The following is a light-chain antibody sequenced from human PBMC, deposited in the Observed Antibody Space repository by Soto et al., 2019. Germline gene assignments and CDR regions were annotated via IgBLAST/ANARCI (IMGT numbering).Light chain of an antibody. CDR3: QQYGSSQWT. J-gene: IGKJ1*01. Sequence: EIVLTQSPGSLSLSPGERGTLSCRASQSVSSNFLAWYQQKPGQAPRLLIYGASSRASGIPDRFSGSGSGTDFTLTIRRREPEDFAVYYCQQYGSSQWTLGQGTKVDIK. CDR2: GAS. V-gene: IGKV3-20*01. CDR1: QSVSSNF.